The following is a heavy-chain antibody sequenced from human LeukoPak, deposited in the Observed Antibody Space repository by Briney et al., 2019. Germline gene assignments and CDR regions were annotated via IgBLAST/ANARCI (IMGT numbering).Heavy chain of an antibody. CDR3: APAYYTAMFGV. CDR2: ISGSGGST. CDR1: GFTFSSYA. J-gene: IGHJ4*02. Sequence: GGSLRLSCAASGFTFSSYAMSWVRKAPGEGLEWVSAISGSGGSTYYADSVKGRFTISRDNSTNTLYLQMNSLRAEDTAVYYCAPAYYTAMFGVWGQGTLVTVSS. D-gene: IGHD5-18*01. V-gene: IGHV3-23*01.